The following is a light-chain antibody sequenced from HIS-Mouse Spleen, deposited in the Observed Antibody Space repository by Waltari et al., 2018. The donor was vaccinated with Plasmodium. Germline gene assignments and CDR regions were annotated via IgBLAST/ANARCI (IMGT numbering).Light chain of an antibody. J-gene: IGLJ1*01. V-gene: IGLV3-25*03. CDR3: QSADSSGTYV. CDR2: KDS. CDR1: ALPKKF. Sequence: SYELTQPPSVSVSPGQTARITCSGDALPKKFASWYQQKPGQAPVLVIYKDSERPSGIPERFSGSSSGKTVTLTISGVQAEDEADYYCQSADSSGTYVFGTGTKVTVL.